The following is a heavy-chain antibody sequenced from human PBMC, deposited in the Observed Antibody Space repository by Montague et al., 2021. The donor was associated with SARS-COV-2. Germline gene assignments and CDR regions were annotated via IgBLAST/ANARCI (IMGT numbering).Heavy chain of an antibody. Sequence: SETLSLTCTVSGGPIRTSSYYWGWIRQPPGKGLDWIGSIYYSGSTYYNPSLKSRVTISVDTSKNQFSLKLSSVTAADTAVYYCAMRGGALDALDIWGQGTMVIVSS. V-gene: IGHV4-39*01. CDR3: AMRGGALDALDI. CDR1: GGPIRTSSYY. J-gene: IGHJ3*02. D-gene: IGHD4-17*01. CDR2: IYYSGST.